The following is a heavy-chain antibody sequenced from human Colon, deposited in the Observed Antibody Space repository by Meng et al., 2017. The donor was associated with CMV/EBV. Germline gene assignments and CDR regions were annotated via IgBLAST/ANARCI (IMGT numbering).Heavy chain of an antibody. V-gene: IGHV1-2*06. J-gene: IGHJ5*02. D-gene: IGHD3-10*01. CDR3: ARGDNRGHQTLRS. Sequence: QVPVVQSWAEVKKPGASVKVSCKASGYTFTLSDYYIHWVRQAPGQGLEWMGRINPSNGDTDYAQRFQGRVTMTRDTSITTAYMDLIWLNSDDTAVYYCARGDNRGHQTLRSWGQGALVTVSS. CDR1: GYTFTLSDYY. CDR2: INPSNGDT.